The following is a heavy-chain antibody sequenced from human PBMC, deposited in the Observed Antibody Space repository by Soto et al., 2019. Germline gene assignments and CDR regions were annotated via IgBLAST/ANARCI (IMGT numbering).Heavy chain of an antibody. CDR1: GFTFSGSA. J-gene: IGHJ3*02. D-gene: IGHD2-8*02. Sequence: PGGSLRLSCAASGFTFSGSAMHWVRQASGKGLEWVGRIRSKANNYATVYTASVKGRFTISRDDSKNTAYLQMNSLKTEDTAVYYCTTLVELTFDIWGQGTMVTVSS. CDR2: IRSKANNYAT. V-gene: IGHV3-73*01. CDR3: TTLVELTFDI.